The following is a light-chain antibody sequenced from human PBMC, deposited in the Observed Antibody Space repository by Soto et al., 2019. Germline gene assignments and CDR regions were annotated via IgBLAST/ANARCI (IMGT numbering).Light chain of an antibody. J-gene: IGLJ1*01. CDR2: EDN. Sequence: QSVLNQPASVSGSPGQSVTISCTATGRGIESYYPVSWYQQLPGTVPKPIIYEDNNQPSGLSNHLSGSRSGNTASLPISGLQSEGEGHYYCRAHGGSSHYAFGPGTKVIV. V-gene: IGLV2-23*01. CDR1: GRGIESYYP. CDR3: RAHGGSSHYA.